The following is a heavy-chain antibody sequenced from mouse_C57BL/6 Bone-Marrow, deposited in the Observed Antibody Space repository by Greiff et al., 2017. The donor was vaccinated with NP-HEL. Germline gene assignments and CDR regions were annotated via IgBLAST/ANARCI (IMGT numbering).Heavy chain of an antibody. CDR1: GFTFSDYR. Sequence: EVMLVESGGGLVQPGGSLKLSCAASGFTFSDYRMAWVRQAPRKGLEWVAFISNLAYSIYYADTVTGRFTISRENAKNTLYLEMGSLRSEGTAMYYCARLGSYYWFAYWGQGTLVTVSA. D-gene: IGHD2-12*01. CDR3: ARLGSYYWFAY. J-gene: IGHJ3*01. CDR2: ISNLAYSI. V-gene: IGHV5-15*04.